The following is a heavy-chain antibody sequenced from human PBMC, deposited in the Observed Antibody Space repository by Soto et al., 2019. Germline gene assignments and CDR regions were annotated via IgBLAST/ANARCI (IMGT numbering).Heavy chain of an antibody. CDR3: ASTYYYDSSGLNWFDP. J-gene: IGHJ5*02. CDR2: IYYSGST. Sequence: QVQLQESGPGLVKPSQTLSLTCTVSGGSISSGDYYWSWIRQPPGKGLEWIGYIYYSGSTYYNPSLKSRVTLSVDTSKNQFSLKLSSVTAADTAVYYCASTYYYDSSGLNWFDPWGQGTLVTVSS. V-gene: IGHV4-30-4*01. CDR1: GGSISSGDYY. D-gene: IGHD3-22*01.